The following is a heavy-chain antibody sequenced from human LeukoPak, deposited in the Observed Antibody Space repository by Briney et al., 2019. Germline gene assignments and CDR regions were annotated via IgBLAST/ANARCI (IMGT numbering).Heavy chain of an antibody. D-gene: IGHD1-26*01. J-gene: IGHJ4*02. V-gene: IGHV5-10-1*01. CDR1: GYSFTSYW. CDR3: ARHFTYSGMNSPADY. Sequence: GESLKISCKGSGYSFTSYWISWVRQMPGKGLEWMGRIDPSDSYTNYSPSFQGHVTISADKSISTAYLQWSSLKASDTAMYYCARHFTYSGMNSPADYWGQGTLVTVSS. CDR2: IDPSDSYT.